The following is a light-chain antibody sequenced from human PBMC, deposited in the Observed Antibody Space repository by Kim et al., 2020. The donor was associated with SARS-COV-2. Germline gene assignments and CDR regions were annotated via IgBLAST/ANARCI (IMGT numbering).Light chain of an antibody. CDR3: QQRSNWPT. CDR2: DAS. CDR1: QSVSSY. J-gene: IGKJ1*01. V-gene: IGKV3-11*01. Sequence: SLAPGERATPSCRASQSVSSYLAWYQQKPGQAPRLLIYDASTRATGIPARFSGSGSGTDFTLTISSLEPEDFAVYYCQQRSNWPTFGQGTKVDIK.